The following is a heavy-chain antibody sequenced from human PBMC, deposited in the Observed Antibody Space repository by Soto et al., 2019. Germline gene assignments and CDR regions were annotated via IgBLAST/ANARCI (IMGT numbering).Heavy chain of an antibody. CDR1: GGSISSYY. Sequence: SSETLSLTCTVSGGSISSYYWSWIRQPPGKGLEWIGYIYYSGSTNYNPSLKSRVTISVDTSKNQFSLKLSSVTAADTAVYYCARSYYDFWRAAPKAPFWDYWGQGTLVTVSS. D-gene: IGHD3-3*01. V-gene: IGHV4-59*01. CDR2: IYYSGST. J-gene: IGHJ4*02. CDR3: ARSYYDFWRAAPKAPFWDY.